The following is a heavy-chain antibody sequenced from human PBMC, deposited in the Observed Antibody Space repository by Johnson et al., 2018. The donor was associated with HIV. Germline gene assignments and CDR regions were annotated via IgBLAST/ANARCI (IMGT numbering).Heavy chain of an antibody. D-gene: IGHD3-3*01. Sequence: QVQLVESGGGVVQPGRSLRLSCAASAFAFSSYVMHWVRQAPGKGLEWVAVISYDGSNKYYADFVKGRFTISRDNSKNTRYLQMNSLRAEDTAVYYCARGGVIHDAVDIWGQGTMVTLSS. V-gene: IGHV3-30*04. CDR1: AFAFSSYV. J-gene: IGHJ3*02. CDR3: ARGGVIHDAVDI. CDR2: ISYDGSNK.